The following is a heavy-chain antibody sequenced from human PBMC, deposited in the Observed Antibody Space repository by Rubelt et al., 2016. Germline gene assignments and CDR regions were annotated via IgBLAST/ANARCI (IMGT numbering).Heavy chain of an antibody. D-gene: IGHD6-6*01. CDR1: GGSFSGYY. Sequence: QVQLQQWGAGLLKPSETLSLTCAVYGGSFSGYYWSWIRQPPGKGLEWIGEINHSGSTNYNPSLTSRVTISVDKSKNQFSLKLSSVTAADTAVYYCARMPARVAARPNGFDYWGQGTLVTVSS. J-gene: IGHJ4*02. V-gene: IGHV4-34*01. CDR2: INHSGST. CDR3: ARMPARVAARPNGFDY.